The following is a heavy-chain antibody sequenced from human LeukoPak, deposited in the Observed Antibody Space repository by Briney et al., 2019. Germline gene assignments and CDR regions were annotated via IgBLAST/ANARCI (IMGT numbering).Heavy chain of an antibody. CDR3: ARSQNYYGSGDY. V-gene: IGHV4-61*03. CDR1: GDSVSSGNYY. CDR2: IYYTGKT. D-gene: IGHD3-10*01. J-gene: IGHJ4*02. Sequence: SETLSLTCTVSGDSVSSGNYYWSWLRQPPGKALEWIGYIYYTGKTYYNPSLEGRVTILVDTSRNHFSVKLSSVTAADTAVYYCARSQNYYGSGDYWSQGTLVTVSS.